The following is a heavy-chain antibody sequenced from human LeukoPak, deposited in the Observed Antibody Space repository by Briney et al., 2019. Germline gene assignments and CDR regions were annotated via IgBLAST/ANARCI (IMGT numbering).Heavy chain of an antibody. V-gene: IGHV4-34*01. CDR2: INHSGST. CDR1: GGSFSGYC. Sequence: SETLSLTCAVYGGSFSGYCWSWIRQPPGKGLEWIGEINHSGSTNYNPSLKSRVTISVDTSKNQFSLKLSSVTAADTAVYYCARGARTDGYCSSTSCYKASYGMDVWGQGTTVTVSS. CDR3: ARGARTDGYCSSTSCYKASYGMDV. J-gene: IGHJ6*02. D-gene: IGHD2-2*02.